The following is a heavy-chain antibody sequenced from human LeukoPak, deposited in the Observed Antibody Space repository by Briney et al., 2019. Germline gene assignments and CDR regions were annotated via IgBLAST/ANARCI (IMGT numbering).Heavy chain of an antibody. CDR3: ARAGFYCSGGCCYFDY. Sequence: GGSLRLSCAASGFTFSSYAMHWVRQAPGKGLEWVAVISYDGSNKYYADSVKGRFAISRDNSKNTLYLQMNSLRAEDTAVYYCARAGFYCSGGCCYFDYWGQGTLVTVSS. CDR1: GFTFSSYA. CDR2: ISYDGSNK. J-gene: IGHJ4*02. D-gene: IGHD2-15*01. V-gene: IGHV3-30*09.